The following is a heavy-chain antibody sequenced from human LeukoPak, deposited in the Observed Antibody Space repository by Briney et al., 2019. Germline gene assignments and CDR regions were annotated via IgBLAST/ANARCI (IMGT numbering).Heavy chain of an antibody. Sequence: ASVKVSCKVSGYTLTELSLHWVRPAPGKGRGWMGGFDPEDGETINAEKFQGRLTMTEDTSTNTAYMEQSSLRSENTAVYYCASKGQRGWNYAKGWFDPWGQGTLVTVSS. V-gene: IGHV1-24*01. J-gene: IGHJ5*02. D-gene: IGHD1-7*01. CDR3: ASKGQRGWNYAKGWFDP. CDR1: GYTLTELS. CDR2: FDPEDGET.